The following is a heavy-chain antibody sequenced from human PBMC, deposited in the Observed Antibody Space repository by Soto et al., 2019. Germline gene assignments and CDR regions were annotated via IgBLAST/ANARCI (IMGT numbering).Heavy chain of an antibody. Sequence: TLSLTCRVSGGSISSGDYYWSWIRQPPGKGLEWIGYIYYSVSTYYNPSLKSRVTISVDTSKNQFSLKLSSVTAADTAVYYCAREYSSSPTGFDPWGQGTLVTVSS. CDR3: AREYSSSPTGFDP. CDR1: GGSISSGDYY. J-gene: IGHJ5*02. CDR2: IYYSVST. V-gene: IGHV4-30-4*01. D-gene: IGHD6-6*01.